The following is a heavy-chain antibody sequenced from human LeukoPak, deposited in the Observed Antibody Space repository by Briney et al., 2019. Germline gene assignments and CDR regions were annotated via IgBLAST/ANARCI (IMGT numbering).Heavy chain of an antibody. CDR3: ASGTYYYDILTGYLPNWFGP. J-gene: IGHJ5*02. CDR1: GFTFSSYS. V-gene: IGHV3-21*01. D-gene: IGHD3-9*01. Sequence: PGGSLRLSCAASGFTFSSYSMNWVRQAPGKGLEWVSSISSSSSYIYYADSVKGRFTISRDNAKNSLYLQMNSLRAEDTAVYYCASGTYYYDILTGYLPNWFGPWGQGTLATVSS. CDR2: ISSSSSYI.